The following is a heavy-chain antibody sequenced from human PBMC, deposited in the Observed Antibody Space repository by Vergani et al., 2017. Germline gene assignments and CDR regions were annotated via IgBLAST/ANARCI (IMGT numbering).Heavy chain of an antibody. Sequence: QVQLVESGGGVVQPGRSLRLPCAASGFTFSSYGMHWVRQAPGKGLEWVAVIWYDGSNKYYADSVKGRFTISRDNSKNTLYLQMNSLRAEDTAVYYCARARYCSGGSCYSLDYWGQGTLVTVSS. D-gene: IGHD2-15*01. CDR1: GFTFSSYG. CDR2: IWYDGSNK. CDR3: ARARYCSGGSCYSLDY. J-gene: IGHJ4*02. V-gene: IGHV3-33*01.